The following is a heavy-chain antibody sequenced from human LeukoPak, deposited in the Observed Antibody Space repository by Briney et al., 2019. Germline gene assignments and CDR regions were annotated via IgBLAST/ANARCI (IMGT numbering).Heavy chain of an antibody. D-gene: IGHD6-19*01. CDR3: ARTPHLLYSSGWYGGEDY. V-gene: IGHV3-30-3*01. CDR1: GFTFSSYA. Sequence: GGSLRLSCAASGFTFSSYAMHWVRQAPGKGLEWVAVISYDGSNKYYADSVKGRFTISRDNSKNTLYLQMNSLRAEDTAVYYCARTPHLLYSSGWYGGEDYWGQGTLVTVSS. CDR2: ISYDGSNK. J-gene: IGHJ4*02.